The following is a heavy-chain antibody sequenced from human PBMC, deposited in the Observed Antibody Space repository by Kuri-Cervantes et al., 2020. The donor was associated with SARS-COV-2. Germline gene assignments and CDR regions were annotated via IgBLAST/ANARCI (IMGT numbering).Heavy chain of an antibody. J-gene: IGHJ5*02. V-gene: IGHV4-39*07. CDR3: ARTKGTIFGVVNWFDP. Sequence: SEILSLTCTVSGGSISSSGYYWGWIRQPPGKGLEWIGSIYYSGSTYYNPSLKSRVTISVDTSKNQFSLKLSSVTAADTAVYYCARTKGTIFGVVNWFDPWGQGTLVTVSS. D-gene: IGHD3-3*01. CDR2: IYYSGST. CDR1: GGSISSSGYY.